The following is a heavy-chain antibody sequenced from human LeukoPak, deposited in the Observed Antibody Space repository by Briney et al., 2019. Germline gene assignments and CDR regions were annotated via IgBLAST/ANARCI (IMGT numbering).Heavy chain of an antibody. CDR2: ISSSSSTI. CDR3: ATYIVGAPLGAFDI. J-gene: IGHJ3*02. CDR1: GFTFSSYS. V-gene: IGHV3-48*04. Sequence: PGGSLRLSCAASGFTFSSYSMNWVRQAPGKGLEWVSYISSSSSTIYYADSVKGRFTISRDNAKNSLYLQMNSLRAEDTAVYYCATYIVGAPLGAFDIWGQGTVVTVSS. D-gene: IGHD1-26*01.